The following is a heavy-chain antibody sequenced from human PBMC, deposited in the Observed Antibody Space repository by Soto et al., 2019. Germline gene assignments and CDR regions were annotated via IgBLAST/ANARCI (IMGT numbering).Heavy chain of an antibody. V-gene: IGHV1-3*01. D-gene: IGHD2-2*01. CDR3: ASGATGGIVVVPAAMPYYYYGMDV. CDR2: INAGNGNT. Sequence: EASVKVSCTASGYTFTSYAMHWVRQAPGQRLEWMGWINAGNGNTKYSQKFQGRVTITRDTSASTAYMELSSLRSEDTAVYYCASGATGGIVVVPAAMPYYYYGMDVWGQGTTVTVSS. J-gene: IGHJ6*02. CDR1: GYTFTSYA.